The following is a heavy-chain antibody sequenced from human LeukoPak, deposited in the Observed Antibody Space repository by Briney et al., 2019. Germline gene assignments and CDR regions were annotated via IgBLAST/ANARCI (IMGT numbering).Heavy chain of an antibody. CDR3: ARGAVGANDYAFDI. D-gene: IGHD1-26*01. Sequence: SQTLSLTCTVSGGSISSGDYYWSWIRQPPGKGLEWIGYIYYSGSTSYNPSLKSRLTISLDTSKNQFSLKLRSVTAADTAVYYCARGAVGANDYAFDIWGQGTMVTVSS. V-gene: IGHV4-30-4*01. CDR1: GGSISSGDYY. J-gene: IGHJ3*02. CDR2: IYYSGST.